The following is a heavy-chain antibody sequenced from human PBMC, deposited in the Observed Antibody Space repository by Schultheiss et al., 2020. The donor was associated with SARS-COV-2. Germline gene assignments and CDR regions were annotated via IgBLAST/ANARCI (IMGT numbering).Heavy chain of an antibody. D-gene: IGHD4-23*01. CDR2: ISSSSSTI. CDR1: GGSFSGYY. CDR3: ARAYDYGGEGYAFDI. Sequence: LSLTCAVYGGSFSGYYWSWIRQPPGKGLEWVSYISSSSSTIYYADSVKGRFTISRDNAKNSLYLQMNSLRAEDTAAYYCARAYDYGGEGYAFDIWGQGTMVTVSS. J-gene: IGHJ3*02. V-gene: IGHV3-11*04.